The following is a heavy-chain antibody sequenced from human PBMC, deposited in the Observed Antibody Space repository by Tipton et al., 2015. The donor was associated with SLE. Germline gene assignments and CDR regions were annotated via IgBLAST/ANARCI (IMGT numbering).Heavy chain of an antibody. CDR1: GGSISSGGYY. J-gene: IGHJ5*02. D-gene: IGHD6-19*01. CDR2: IYYSGST. Sequence: TLSLTCTVSGGSISSGGYYWSWIRQHPGKGLEWIGYIYYSGSTNYNPSLKSRVTISVDTSKNQFSLKLSSVTAADTAVYYCARGGDSSGFGWFDPWGQGTLVTVSS. V-gene: IGHV4-61*08. CDR3: ARGGDSSGFGWFDP.